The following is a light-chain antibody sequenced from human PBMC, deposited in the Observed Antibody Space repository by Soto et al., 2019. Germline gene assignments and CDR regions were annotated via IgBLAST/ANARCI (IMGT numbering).Light chain of an antibody. CDR1: SSDIGAYNF. V-gene: IGLV2-14*03. CDR3: TSWTTSTTMI. CDR2: DVN. J-gene: IGLJ2*01. Sequence: QSVLTQPASVSGSPGQSITISCTGTSSDIGAYNFVSWYQQHPGKAPKLMLYDVNIRPSGVSNRFSGSKSGNTASLTISGVQAEEEGCYYCTSWTTSTTMIFGGGTKVTVL.